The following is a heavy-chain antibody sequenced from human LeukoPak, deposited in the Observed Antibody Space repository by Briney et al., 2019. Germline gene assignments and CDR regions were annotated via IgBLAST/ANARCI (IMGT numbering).Heavy chain of an antibody. V-gene: IGHV4-34*01. CDR1: GGSFSGYY. CDR3: ARQNTAMVNHYYYYYMDV. CDR2: INHSGST. J-gene: IGHJ6*03. D-gene: IGHD5-18*01. Sequence: PSETLSLTCAVYGGSFSGYYWSWIRQPPGKGLEWIGEINHSGSTNYNPSLKSRVTISVDTSKNQFSLKLSSVTAADTAVYYCARQNTAMVNHYYYYYMDVWGKGTTVTVSS.